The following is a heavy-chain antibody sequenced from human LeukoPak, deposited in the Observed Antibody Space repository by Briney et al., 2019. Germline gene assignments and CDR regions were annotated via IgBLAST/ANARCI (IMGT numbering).Heavy chain of an antibody. CDR2: MNPNSGNT. CDR1: GYTFTSYD. J-gene: IGHJ6*03. D-gene: IGHD4-17*01. Sequence: ASVKVSCKASGYTFTSYDINWVRQATGQGLEWMGRMNPNSGNTGYAQKFQGRVTMTRNTSISTAYMELSSLRSEDTAVYYCARGVFDGDRGWDYYMDVWGKGTTVTVSS. V-gene: IGHV1-8*01. CDR3: ARGVFDGDRGWDYYMDV.